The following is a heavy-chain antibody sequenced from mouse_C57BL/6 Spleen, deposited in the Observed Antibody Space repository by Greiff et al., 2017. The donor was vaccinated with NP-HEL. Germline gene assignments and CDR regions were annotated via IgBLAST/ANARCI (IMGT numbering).Heavy chain of an antibody. CDR1: GYTFTGYW. Sequence: VQLQQSGAELMKPGASVKLSCKATGYTFTGYWIEWVKQRPGHGLAWIGEILPGSGSTNYNEKFKSKATLTVDKSSSTAYMQLSSLTSEDSAVYYCAREGGQLRWTDYWGQGTTLTVSS. D-gene: IGHD1-1*01. CDR3: AREGGQLRWTDY. CDR2: ILPGSGST. V-gene: IGHV1-9*01. J-gene: IGHJ2*01.